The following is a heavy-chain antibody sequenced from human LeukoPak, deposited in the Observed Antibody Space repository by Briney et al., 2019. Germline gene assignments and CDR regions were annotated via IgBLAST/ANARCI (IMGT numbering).Heavy chain of an antibody. CDR3: AREGHDYGDNTPDY. D-gene: IGHD4-17*01. CDR1: GYTFTSYG. Sequence: ASVKVSCKASGYTFTSYGISWVRQAPGQGLEWMGWISAYNGNTNYAQNFQGRVTMTTDTSTNLAYMELRSLRYDDTAVYYCAREGHDYGDNTPDYWGRGTLVTVSS. J-gene: IGHJ4*02. CDR2: ISAYNGNT. V-gene: IGHV1-18*01.